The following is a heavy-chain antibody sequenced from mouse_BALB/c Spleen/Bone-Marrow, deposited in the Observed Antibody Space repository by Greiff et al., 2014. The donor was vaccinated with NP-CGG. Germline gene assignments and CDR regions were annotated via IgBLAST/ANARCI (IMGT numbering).Heavy chain of an antibody. V-gene: IGHV14-3*02. CDR3: APYYYGSSQFAY. CDR2: IDPANGNT. Sequence: EVQLQQSGAELVKPGASVKLSCTAPGFNIKDTYMHWVKQRPEQGLEWIGRIDPANGNTKYDPKFQGKATITADTSSNTAYLQLSSLTSEDTAVYYCAPYYYGSSQFAYWGQRTLVTVSA. D-gene: IGHD1-1*01. J-gene: IGHJ3*01. CDR1: GFNIKDTY.